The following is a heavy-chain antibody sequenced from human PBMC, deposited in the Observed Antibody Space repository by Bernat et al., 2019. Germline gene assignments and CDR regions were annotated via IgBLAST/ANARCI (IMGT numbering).Heavy chain of an antibody. V-gene: IGHV3-9*01. CDR2: ISWNSGSI. CDR1: GFTFDDYA. J-gene: IGHJ4*02. CDR3: AKDFSVDY. Sequence: EVQLVESGGGLVQPGRSLRLSCAASGFTFDDYAMHWVRQAPGKGLEWVSGISWNSGSIGYADSVKGRFTISRDNSKNTLYLQMNSLRAEDTAVYYCAKDFSVDYWGQGTLVTVSS.